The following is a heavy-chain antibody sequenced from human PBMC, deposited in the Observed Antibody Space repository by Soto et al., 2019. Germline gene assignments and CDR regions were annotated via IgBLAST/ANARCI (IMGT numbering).Heavy chain of an antibody. V-gene: IGHV3-23*01. D-gene: IGHD2-15*01. Sequence: PGGSLRLSCVGSGFTFGNYAVSWVRQAPGKGLEWVSSITGIDGRTYYADSVKGRFTISRDNPKNTLYLQMNNLRAEDTAMFYCAKDRGPYCSGGICYPPSWFDSWGQGTQVTVSS. CDR3: AKDRGPYCSGGICYPPSWFDS. J-gene: IGHJ5*01. CDR1: GFTFGNYA. CDR2: ITGIDGRT.